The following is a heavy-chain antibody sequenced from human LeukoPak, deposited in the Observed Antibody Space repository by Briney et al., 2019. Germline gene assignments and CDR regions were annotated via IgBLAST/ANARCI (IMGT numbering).Heavy chain of an antibody. V-gene: IGHV1-46*01. CDR2: INPSGGST. J-gene: IGHJ6*03. D-gene: IGHD5-18*01. Sequence: ASVKVSCKASGYTFTSYYMHWVRQAPGQGLEWMRIINPSGGSTSYAQKFQGRVTMTRDMSTSTVYMELSSLRSEDTAVYYCARGIQLWLNYYYYYMDVWGKGTTVTVSS. CDR3: ARGIQLWLNYYYYYMDV. CDR1: GYTFTSYY.